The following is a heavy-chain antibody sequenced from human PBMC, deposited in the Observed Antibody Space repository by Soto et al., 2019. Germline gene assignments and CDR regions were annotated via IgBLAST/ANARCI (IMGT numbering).Heavy chain of an antibody. J-gene: IGHJ3*02. V-gene: IGHV3-23*01. CDR1: GFTFSSYA. CDR3: AKESEDYVWGRETDAFDI. D-gene: IGHD3-16*01. CDR2: ISGSGGST. Sequence: EVQLLESGGGLVQPGGSLRLSCAASGFTFSSYAMSWVRQAPGKGLEWVSAISGSGGSTYYADSVKGRFTISRDNSKNTLYLQMNSLRAEDTAVYYCAKESEDYVWGRETDAFDIWGQGTMVTVSS.